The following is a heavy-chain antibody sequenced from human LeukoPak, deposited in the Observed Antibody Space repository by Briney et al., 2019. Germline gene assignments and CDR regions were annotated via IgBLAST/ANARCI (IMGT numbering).Heavy chain of an antibody. CDR1: GGSTSSDY. Sequence: SETLSLTCTVSGGSTSSDYWSWLRQSPGKGLEWVGYVYNSGDTGKNPSLKSRVTILLDTSKNQFSLKLSSVTAADTAVYYCARDRRGWYNVDAFDIWGQGTMVTVSS. J-gene: IGHJ3*02. D-gene: IGHD6-19*01. CDR3: ARDRRGWYNVDAFDI. V-gene: IGHV4-59*12. CDR2: VYNSGDT.